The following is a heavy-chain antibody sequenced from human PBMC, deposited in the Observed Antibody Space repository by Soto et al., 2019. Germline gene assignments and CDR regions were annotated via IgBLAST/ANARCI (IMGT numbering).Heavy chain of an antibody. CDR1: GFTFSSYA. Sequence: GGSVRLSCAASGFTFSSYAMSWVRQAPGKGLEWVSAISGSGTNTYYADSVKGRFTISRDNSKNTLYLQMNNLRAEDTAVYYCAKGRNDAFDIWGQGTMVTVSS. D-gene: IGHD3-10*01. CDR2: ISGSGTNT. J-gene: IGHJ3*02. V-gene: IGHV3-23*01. CDR3: AKGRNDAFDI.